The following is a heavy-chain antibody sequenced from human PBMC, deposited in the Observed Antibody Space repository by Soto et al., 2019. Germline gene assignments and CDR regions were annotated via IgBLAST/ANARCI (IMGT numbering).Heavy chain of an antibody. V-gene: IGHV4-4*02. D-gene: IGHD3-22*01. J-gene: IGHJ4*02. CDR2: IYHSGST. CDR1: GGSISSSNW. Sequence: PSETLSLTCAVSGGSISSSNWWSWVRQPPGKGLEWIGEIYHSGSTNYNPSLKSRVTISVDKSKNQFSLKLSSVTAADTAVYYCARDSSDSSGYYFALWGQGTLVTVSS. CDR3: ARDSSDSSGYYFAL.